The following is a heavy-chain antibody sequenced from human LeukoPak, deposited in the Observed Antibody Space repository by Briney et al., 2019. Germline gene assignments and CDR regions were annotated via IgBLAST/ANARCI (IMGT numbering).Heavy chain of an antibody. D-gene: IGHD2-15*01. V-gene: IGHV3-30*04. Sequence: PGGSLRLSCAASGFTFSSFAMHWVRQAPGKGLECGAIISYGGSNKYYADSVKGRFTISRDNSKNTLYLQLDSLRTEDTAVYYCARAHCSGGSCYRGSGFDPWGQGTLVTVSS. CDR1: GFTFSSFA. CDR3: ARAHCSGGSCYRGSGFDP. CDR2: ISYGGSNK. J-gene: IGHJ5*02.